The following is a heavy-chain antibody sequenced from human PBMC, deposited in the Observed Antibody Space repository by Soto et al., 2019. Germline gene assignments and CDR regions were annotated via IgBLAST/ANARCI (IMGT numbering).Heavy chain of an antibody. Sequence: EVQLVESGGGLVQPGGSLRLSCAASGFTLSSSWMSWVRQAPGKGLEWVANIKQDGREKYYVDSVKGRFTISRDNAKNSLYLQMNSLSAEDTAVYYCARLVERQCLTQWGQGTLVTVSS. D-gene: IGHD2-15*01. CDR2: IKQDGREK. CDR1: GFTLSSSW. V-gene: IGHV3-7*04. J-gene: IGHJ4*02. CDR3: ARLVERQCLTQ.